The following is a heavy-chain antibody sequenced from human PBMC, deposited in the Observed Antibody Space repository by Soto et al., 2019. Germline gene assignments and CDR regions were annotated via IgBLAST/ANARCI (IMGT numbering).Heavy chain of an antibody. CDR2: IVVASGQT. Sequence: ASVKVSCKASGSGFISSGIQWVRQAHGQRLEWIGWIVVASGQTNYAQNFRGRVAITRDTSTATAYIELTGLTSEDTAVYFCPADRPDIGVGWWVWGQGTTVTVSS. V-gene: IGHV1-58*02. D-gene: IGHD2-15*01. J-gene: IGHJ6*02. CDR1: GSGFISSG. CDR3: PADRPDIGVGWWV.